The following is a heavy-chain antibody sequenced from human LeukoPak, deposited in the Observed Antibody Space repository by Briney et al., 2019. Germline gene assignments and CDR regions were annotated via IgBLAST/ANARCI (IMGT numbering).Heavy chain of an antibody. J-gene: IGHJ6*02. CDR1: GLNVSCNY. D-gene: IGHD4-11*01. Sequence: PGGSLSLSCAASGLNVSCNYMMWLRQAPGKGLGWVSVMYSGGSTYYADSVKGRVAISRDNSQNTVFLQMNSVRVEDTAVYYCARSYSNHLFGMDVWGQGTAVTVSS. CDR3: ARSYSNHLFGMDV. CDR2: MYSGGST. V-gene: IGHV3-66*01.